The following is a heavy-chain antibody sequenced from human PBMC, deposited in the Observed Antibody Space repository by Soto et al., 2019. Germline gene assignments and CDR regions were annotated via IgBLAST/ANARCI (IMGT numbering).Heavy chain of an antibody. CDR2: IYTSGST. J-gene: IGHJ5*02. CDR1: GGSISSNY. D-gene: IGHD1-26*01. Sequence: PSETLSLTCTVSGGSISSNYWSWIRQPAGKGLEWIGRIYTSGSTNYNPSLKSRVTMSVDTSKNQFSLKLSSVTAADTAVYYCARDGESYPTEWFDPWGQGTLVTVSS. CDR3: ARDGESYPTEWFDP. V-gene: IGHV4-4*07.